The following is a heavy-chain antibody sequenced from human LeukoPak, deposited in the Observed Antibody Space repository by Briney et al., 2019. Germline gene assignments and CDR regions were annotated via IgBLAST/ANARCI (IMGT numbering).Heavy chain of an antibody. CDR1: GGSISSYY. D-gene: IGHD2-2*01. V-gene: IGHV4-59*01. CDR2: IYYSGST. CDR3: ARSWCRRTSCYFDY. J-gene: IGHJ4*02. Sequence: PSETLSLTCTVSGGSISSYYWSWVRQPPGKGLEWIGYIYYSGSTNYNPSLKSRVTISVDTSKNQFSLKLSSVTAADTAVYYCARSWCRRTSCYFDYWGQGTLVTVSS.